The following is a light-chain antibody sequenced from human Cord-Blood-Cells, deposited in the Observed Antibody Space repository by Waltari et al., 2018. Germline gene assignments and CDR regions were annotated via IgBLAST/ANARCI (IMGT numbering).Light chain of an antibody. J-gene: IGLJ3*02. CDR3: GTWDSSLSAGV. CDR1: SSNLGNNY. Sequence: QSVLTQPPSVSAAPGQKVTISCSGSSSNLGNNYVSWYQQHPGTAPKLLIYDNNKRPSGIPDRFSGSKSGTSATLGITGLQTGDDADYYCGTWDSSLSAGVFGGGTKLTVL. CDR2: DNN. V-gene: IGLV1-51*01.